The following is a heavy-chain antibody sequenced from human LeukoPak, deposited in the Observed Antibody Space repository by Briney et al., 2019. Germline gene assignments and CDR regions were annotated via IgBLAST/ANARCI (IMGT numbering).Heavy chain of an antibody. Sequence: GGSLRLSCAASGFTFSSYGMSWVRQAPGKGLEWVSAISGSGGSTYYADSVKGRFTISRDNSKNTLYLQMNSLRAEDTAVYYCAKDMGSGYYILDYWGQGTLVTVSS. J-gene: IGHJ4*02. V-gene: IGHV3-23*01. CDR3: AKDMGSGYYILDY. CDR1: GFTFSSYG. D-gene: IGHD3-22*01. CDR2: ISGSGGST.